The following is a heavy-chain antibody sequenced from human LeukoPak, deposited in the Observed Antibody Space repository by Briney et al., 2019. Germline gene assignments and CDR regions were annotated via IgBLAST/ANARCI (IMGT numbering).Heavy chain of an antibody. CDR1: GFTFSSYG. V-gene: IGHV3-33*01. D-gene: IGHD2-2*01. J-gene: IGHJ6*02. Sequence: GGSLRLPCAASGFTFSSYGMHWVRQAPGKGLEWVAVIWYDGSNKYYADSVKGRFTISRDNSKNTLYLQMNSLRAEDTAVYYCARARYCSSTSCFNYYYYGMDVWGQGTTVTVSS. CDR2: IWYDGSNK. CDR3: ARARYCSSTSCFNYYYYGMDV.